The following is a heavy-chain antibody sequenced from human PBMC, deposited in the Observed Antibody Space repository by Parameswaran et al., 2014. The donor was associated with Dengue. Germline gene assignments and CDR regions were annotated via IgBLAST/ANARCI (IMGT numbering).Heavy chain of an antibody. Sequence: VRQMPGKGLEWVSSISSSSSYIYYADSVKGRFTISRDNAKNSLYLQMNSLRAEDTAVYYCARDQTAMTNDAFDIWGQGTMVTVSS. J-gene: IGHJ3*02. CDR3: ARDQTAMTNDAFDI. CDR2: ISSSSSYI. V-gene: IGHV3-21*01. D-gene: IGHD5-18*01.